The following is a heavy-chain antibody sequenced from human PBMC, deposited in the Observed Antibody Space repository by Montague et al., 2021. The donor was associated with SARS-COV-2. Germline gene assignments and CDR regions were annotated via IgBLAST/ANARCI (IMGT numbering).Heavy chain of an antibody. D-gene: IGHD1-26*01. CDR2: ITHSGNT. J-gene: IGHJ6*03. V-gene: IGHV4-34*01. Sequence: SETLSLTCAVYGASFSGYYWSWVRRPPGKGLEWIGEITHSGNTNYNPYLKSRVTISVDTSKNQFSLTLNSVTAADAAVYYCGSEDDNGSGYLDVWGKGTTVTVSS. CDR1: GASFSGYY. CDR3: GSEDDNGSGYLDV.